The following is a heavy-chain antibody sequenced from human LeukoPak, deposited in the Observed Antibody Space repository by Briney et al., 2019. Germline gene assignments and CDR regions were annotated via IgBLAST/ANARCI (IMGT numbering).Heavy chain of an antibody. J-gene: IGHJ6*02. CDR1: GFTFSHAW. CDR2: ISSNGGST. CDR3: ARASCGGDCYWYYHYGMDV. Sequence: GGSLRLSCAASGFTFSHAWMTWVRQAPGKGLEYVSAISSNGGSTYYANSVKGRFTISRDNSKNTLYLQMGSLRAEDMAVYYCARASCGGDCYWYYHYGMDVWGQGTTVTVSS. D-gene: IGHD2-21*02. V-gene: IGHV3-64*01.